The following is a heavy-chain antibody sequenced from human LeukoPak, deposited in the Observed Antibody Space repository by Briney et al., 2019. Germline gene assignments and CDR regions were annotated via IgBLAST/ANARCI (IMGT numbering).Heavy chain of an antibody. J-gene: IGHJ5*02. D-gene: IGHD2-15*01. CDR1: GGSISSGSYY. CDR2: IYTSGST. CDR3: AREYCSGGSCYWYTTGWFDP. Sequence: TLSLTSPVSGGSISSGSYYWSWIRRPPGKGLEWIGRIYTSGSTNYNPSLKSRVTISVDTSKTQFSLKLSSVTAADTVVYYCAREYCSGGSCYWYTTGWFDPWGQGTLVTVS. V-gene: IGHV4-61*02.